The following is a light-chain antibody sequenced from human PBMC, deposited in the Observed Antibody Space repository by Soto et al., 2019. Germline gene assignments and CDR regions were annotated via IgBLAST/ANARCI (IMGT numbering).Light chain of an antibody. Sequence: DIQMTHSPSTLSASVGDRVTITCRASQSISSWLAWYQQKPGKAPKLLIYDASSLERGVPSRFSGSGSGTEFTLTISSMQPDDFATFYCQQYNGYSRTFGQGTKVDIK. CDR1: QSISSW. J-gene: IGKJ1*01. CDR2: DAS. CDR3: QQYNGYSRT. V-gene: IGKV1-5*01.